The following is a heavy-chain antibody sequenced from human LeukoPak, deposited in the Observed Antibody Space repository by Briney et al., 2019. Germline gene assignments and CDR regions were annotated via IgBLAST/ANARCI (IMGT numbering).Heavy chain of an antibody. CDR2: IYYSGST. CDR3: ARDIVVVTAPGWFDP. Sequence: SETLSLTCTVSGGSITSTNYYWGWIRQPPGKGLEWIGSIYYSGSTYYNPSLKSRVTISVDTSKNQFSLKLSSVTAADTAVYYCARDIVVVTAPGWFDPWGQGTLVTVSS. CDR1: GGSITSTNYY. J-gene: IGHJ5*02. V-gene: IGHV4-39*07. D-gene: IGHD2-21*02.